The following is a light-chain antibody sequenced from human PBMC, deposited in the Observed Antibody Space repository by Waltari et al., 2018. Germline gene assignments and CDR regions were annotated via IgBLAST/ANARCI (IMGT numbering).Light chain of an antibody. CDR1: ETIYTW. V-gene: IGKV1-5*03. CDR2: KSS. Sequence: IQMTQSPSTLSASVGDRVTITCRAIETIYTWLAWYQQKPGKAPKFLISKSSTLESGVPSTFSGSGSGTEFTLTISSLQPDDFATYYCQQYHAYPYTFGQGTKLDIK. J-gene: IGKJ2*01. CDR3: QQYHAYPYT.